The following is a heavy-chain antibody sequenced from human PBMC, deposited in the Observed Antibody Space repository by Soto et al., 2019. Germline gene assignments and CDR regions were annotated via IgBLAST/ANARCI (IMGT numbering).Heavy chain of an antibody. V-gene: IGHV3-30*04. J-gene: IGHJ4*02. CDR2: ISYDGSLK. CDR1: GFTFDSHT. D-gene: IGHD6-13*01. Sequence: QVQLVESGGGVFRPGGSLRLSCAASGFTFDSHTLHWVRQSPAKGLEWLALISYDGSLKSTADSVKGRFTISRDNGRNTLFLKMTSLKSADTAVYFCARTYSSSWNYLDYWGQGTLVTVTS. CDR3: ARTYSSSWNYLDY.